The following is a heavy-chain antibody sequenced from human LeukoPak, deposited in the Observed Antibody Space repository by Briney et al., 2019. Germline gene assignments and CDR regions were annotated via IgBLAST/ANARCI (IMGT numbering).Heavy chain of an antibody. CDR3: ARHPFATPFDY. CDR1: GGSISDNY. CDR2: AYYSGHT. V-gene: IGHV4-59*08. D-gene: IGHD2-15*01. Sequence: SETLSLTCTVSGGSISDNYWSWIRQPPGKGLEWVGYAYYSGHTNYNSSLKSRVTMSLDTSKSQFSLRLSSVTAADTAVYFCARHPFATPFDYWGPGTLVTVSS. J-gene: IGHJ4*02.